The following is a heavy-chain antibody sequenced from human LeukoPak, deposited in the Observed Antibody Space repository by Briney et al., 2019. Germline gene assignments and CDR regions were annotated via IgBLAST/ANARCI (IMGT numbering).Heavy chain of an antibody. V-gene: IGHV3-74*01. CDR2: INPDGSYS. D-gene: IGHD4-17*01. Sequence: GLSLRLSCAASGFTFSNYWMHWVRQAPGKGLEWVSRINPDGSYSNYADSVKGRFTMSRNNAKSMVCLQMDGLRAEDTAVFSCVRQAVSGDSGIAYWGRGVLVTVSS. J-gene: IGHJ4*02. CDR1: GFTFSNYW. CDR3: VRQAVSGDSGIAY.